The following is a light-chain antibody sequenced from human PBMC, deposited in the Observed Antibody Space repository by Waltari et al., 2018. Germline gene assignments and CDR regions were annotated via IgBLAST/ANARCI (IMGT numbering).Light chain of an antibody. V-gene: IGKV3-11*01. CDR1: QSISPY. J-gene: IGKJ4*01. Sequence: DIVLTQSPATLSLSPGERATLSCRASQSISPYLAWYQHKPGQYPRLVMYEASNRATGIPARFTGSGSGTDFTLTISSLEPEDFAVYYCQQRSNWPLTFGGGTKVEIK. CDR2: EAS. CDR3: QQRSNWPLT.